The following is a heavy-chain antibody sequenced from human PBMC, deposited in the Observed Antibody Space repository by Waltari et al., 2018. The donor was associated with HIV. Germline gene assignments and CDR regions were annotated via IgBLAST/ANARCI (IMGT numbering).Heavy chain of an antibody. CDR1: GPSMRSFL. D-gene: IGHD3-3*01. V-gene: IGHV4-4*07. J-gene: IGHJ5*02. CDR2: IFGDGAS. Sequence: VRLQESGPRLGKTPETLSPKCSVSGPSMRSFLWIWIRQSAGDRLEWIGRIFGDGASVVNDVFKSRVAMSVDTSTNHFSLTLTGLSAADTATYYCARGSYGLHSGFYLTAWGQG. CDR3: ARGSYGLHSGFYLTA.